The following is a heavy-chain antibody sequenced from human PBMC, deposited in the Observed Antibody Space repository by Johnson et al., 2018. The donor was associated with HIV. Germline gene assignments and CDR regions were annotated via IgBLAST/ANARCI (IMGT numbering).Heavy chain of an antibody. CDR2: IRYDGSNK. Sequence: QVQLVESGGGVVRPGGSLRLSCAASGFTFDDYGMSWVRQAPGKGLEWVAFIRYDGSNKYYADSVKGRFTISRDNSKNTLYLQRNSLRAEDTAVYYCAKGKVVVAAHDAFDIWGQGTMVTVSS. CDR1: GFTFDDYG. CDR3: AKGKVVVAAHDAFDI. D-gene: IGHD2-15*01. V-gene: IGHV3-30*02. J-gene: IGHJ3*02.